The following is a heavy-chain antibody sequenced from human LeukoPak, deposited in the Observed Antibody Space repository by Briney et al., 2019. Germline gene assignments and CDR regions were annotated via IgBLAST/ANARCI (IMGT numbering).Heavy chain of an antibody. CDR1: GYTFTSYG. CDR3: AREDLYCSGGSCYGP. D-gene: IGHD2-15*01. CDR2: ISAYNGNT. Sequence: ASVKVSCKASGYTFTSYGISWVPQAPGQGLEWMGWISAYNGNTNYAQKLQGRVTMTTDTSTSTAYMELRSLRSDDTAVYYCAREDLYCSGGSCYGPWGQGTLVTVSS. J-gene: IGHJ5*02. V-gene: IGHV1-18*01.